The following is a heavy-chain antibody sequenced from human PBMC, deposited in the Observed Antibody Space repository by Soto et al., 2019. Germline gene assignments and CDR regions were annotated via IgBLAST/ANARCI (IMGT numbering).Heavy chain of an antibody. CDR1: GFTFSSYS. Sequence: EVQLVESGGGLVQLGGSLRLSCAASGFTFSSYSMNWVRQAPGKGLEWVSYISSSSSTIYYADSVKGRFTISRDNAKNSLYLQMNSLRAEDTAVYYCARDPLYCSGGSCHLFDYWGQGTLVTVSS. D-gene: IGHD2-15*01. CDR2: ISSSSSTI. CDR3: ARDPLYCSGGSCHLFDY. J-gene: IGHJ4*02. V-gene: IGHV3-48*01.